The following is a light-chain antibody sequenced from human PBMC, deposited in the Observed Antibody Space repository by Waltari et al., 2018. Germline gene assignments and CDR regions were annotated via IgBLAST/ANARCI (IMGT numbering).Light chain of an antibody. J-gene: IGKJ3*01. CDR1: QSVSSS. CDR3: QQYGSSPLIT. V-gene: IGKV3-20*01. Sequence: EIVLTQSPGTLSLSPGERATLSCRASQSVSSSLAWYQQKPGQAPRLLIYGASSRATGIPDRFSGSGSGTEVTLTISRLEPEDFAVYYCQQYGSSPLITFGPGTKVDIK. CDR2: GAS.